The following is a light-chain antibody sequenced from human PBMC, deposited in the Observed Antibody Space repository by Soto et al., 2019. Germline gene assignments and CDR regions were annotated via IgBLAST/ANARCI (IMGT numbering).Light chain of an antibody. CDR1: QAIRND. J-gene: IGKJ4*01. CDR3: LQDHNYPLT. V-gene: IGKV1-6*01. CDR2: VAS. Sequence: IQMTQSPSSLSASVGARITITCRASQAIRNDLSWYQQKPSKAPILLIYVASTLQSGVPSRFSGSGSGTDFTLTISSLQPEDSASYYCLQDHNYPLTFGGGTKVDIK.